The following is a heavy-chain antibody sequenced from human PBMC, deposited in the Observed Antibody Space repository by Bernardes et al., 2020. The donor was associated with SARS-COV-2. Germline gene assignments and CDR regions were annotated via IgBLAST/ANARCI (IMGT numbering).Heavy chain of an antibody. CDR1: GFTFSSYA. D-gene: IGHD4-17*01. J-gene: IGHJ4*02. Sequence: GGSLRLSCAASGFTFSSYAMHWVRQAPGKGLEWVAVISYDGSNKYYADSVKGRFTISRDNSKNTLYLQMNSLRAEDTAVYYCARDETTVTTWDYWGQGTLVTVSS. V-gene: IGHV3-30-3*01. CDR2: ISYDGSNK. CDR3: ARDETTVTTWDY.